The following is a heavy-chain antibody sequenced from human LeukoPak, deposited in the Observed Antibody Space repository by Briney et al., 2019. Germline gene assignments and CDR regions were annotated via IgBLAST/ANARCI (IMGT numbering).Heavy chain of an antibody. CDR1: GFRFSSFG. Sequence: PGGSVRLSCATSGFRFSSFGMHWVRQAPGKGLDWVAVIKSDSSYIYSADSVKVRFTITRENSNNSLYLQMNSLRAEDTAVYYCAKIVQYTAATRTGLESWGQGSLVSVPP. CDR3: AKIVQYTAATRTGLES. J-gene: IGHJ4*02. D-gene: IGHD6-13*01. V-gene: IGHV3-33*06. CDR2: IKSDSSYI.